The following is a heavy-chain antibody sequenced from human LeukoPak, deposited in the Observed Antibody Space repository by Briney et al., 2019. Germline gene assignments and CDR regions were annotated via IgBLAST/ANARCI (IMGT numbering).Heavy chain of an antibody. D-gene: IGHD3-3*01. CDR2: INHSGST. V-gene: IGHV4-34*01. CDR1: GGSFRGSY. J-gene: IGHJ4*02. CDR3: ARGGTLKLRFVEWLYYFDY. Sequence: SETLSPTCAVDGGSFRGSYCSSIRQPPGKGLEWNWVINHSGSTNYNPSLKSRVTISVDTSKNQFSLKLSSVTAADTAVYYCARGGTLKLRFVEWLYYFDYWGQGTLVTVSS.